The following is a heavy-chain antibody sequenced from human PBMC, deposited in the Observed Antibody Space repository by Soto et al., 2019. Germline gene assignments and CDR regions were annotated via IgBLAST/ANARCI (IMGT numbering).Heavy chain of an antibody. V-gene: IGHV1-18*01. Sequence: QVQLMQSGPEVKKPGASVKVSCKASDYTCTAYAITSVRQAPEQGLEWMGWISTYNGNTVYAQKLQDRVNMTTDTSTSTAHMELRSLRSDDTAVYYCAREVSGRYRIFDSWGQGTLVTVSS. J-gene: IGHJ4*02. CDR3: AREVSGRYRIFDS. CDR2: ISTYNGNT. D-gene: IGHD1-26*01. CDR1: DYTCTAYA.